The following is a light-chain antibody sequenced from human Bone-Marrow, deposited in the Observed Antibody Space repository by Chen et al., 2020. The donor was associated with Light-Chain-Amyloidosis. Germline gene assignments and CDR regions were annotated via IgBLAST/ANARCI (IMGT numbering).Light chain of an antibody. CDR3: QVWDSSDDHVI. Sequence: SYVLTQPPSVSGAPGKTARLTCGGNNIGIKTVHWYQQKPGQAPVLVVYDDSDRPSGISERLSGSNSANTATLTISSVEAGDEADYYCQVWDSSDDHVIFGGGTKLTVL. J-gene: IGLJ2*01. CDR2: DDS. V-gene: IGLV3-21*03. CDR1: NIGIKT.